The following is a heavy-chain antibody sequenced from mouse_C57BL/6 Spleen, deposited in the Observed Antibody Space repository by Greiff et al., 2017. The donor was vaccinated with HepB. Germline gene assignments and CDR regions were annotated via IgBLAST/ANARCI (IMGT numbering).Heavy chain of an antibody. CDR3: ARAPLTVWYFDV. V-gene: IGHV5-4*01. CDR2: ISDGGSYT. J-gene: IGHJ1*03. Sequence: EVHLVESGGGLVKPGGSLKLSCAASGFTFSSYAMSWVRQTPEKRLEWVATISDGGSYTYYPDNVKGRFTISRDNAKNNLYLQMSHLKSEDTAMYYCARAPLTVWYFDVWGTGTTVTVSS. CDR1: GFTFSSYA.